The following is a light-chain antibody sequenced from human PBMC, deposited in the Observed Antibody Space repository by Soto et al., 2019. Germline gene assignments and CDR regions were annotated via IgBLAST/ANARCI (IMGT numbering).Light chain of an antibody. Sequence: EIVMTQSPATLSVSPGERATLSCRASQSVSSNLAWYQQKPGQAPRLLIYGASTRATGIPARFSGSGSGTEFTLTISSLQSEDCEVYYCQQYNNWPYTFGQGTKLEIK. CDR2: GAS. CDR1: QSVSSN. CDR3: QQYNNWPYT. J-gene: IGKJ2*01. V-gene: IGKV3-15*01.